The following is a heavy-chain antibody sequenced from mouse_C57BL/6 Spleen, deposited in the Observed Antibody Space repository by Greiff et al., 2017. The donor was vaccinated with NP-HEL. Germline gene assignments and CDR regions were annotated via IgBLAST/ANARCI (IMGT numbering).Heavy chain of an antibody. D-gene: IGHD1-1*01. Sequence: QVQLQQPGAELVMPGASVKLSCKASGYTFTSYWMHWVKQRPGQGLEWIGEIDPSDSYTNYNQKFKGKSTLTVDKSSSTAYMQLSSLTSEDSAVYYCARRGTTVVYWYFDVWGTGTTVTVSS. J-gene: IGHJ1*03. CDR3: ARRGTTVVYWYFDV. CDR1: GYTFTSYW. CDR2: IDPSDSYT. V-gene: IGHV1-69*01.